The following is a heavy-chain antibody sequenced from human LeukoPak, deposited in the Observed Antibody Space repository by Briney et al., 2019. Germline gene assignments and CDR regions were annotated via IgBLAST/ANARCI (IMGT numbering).Heavy chain of an antibody. J-gene: IGHJ3*02. D-gene: IGHD1-1*01. CDR2: IIPIFGTA. CDR1: GGTFSSYA. CDR3: ARSDSGGTFDI. Sequence: RASVKVSCKASGGTFSSYAISWVRQAPGQGLEWMGGIIPIFGTANYAQKFQGRVTITTDESTSTAYMELSSLRSEDTAVYYCARSDSGGTFDIWGQGTMVTVSS. V-gene: IGHV1-69*05.